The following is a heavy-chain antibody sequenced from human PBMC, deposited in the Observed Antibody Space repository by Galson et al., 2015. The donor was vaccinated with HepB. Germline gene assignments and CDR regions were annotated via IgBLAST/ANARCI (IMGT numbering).Heavy chain of an antibody. D-gene: IGHD3-9*01. V-gene: IGHV3-30-3*01. Sequence: SLRLSCAGSGFTFSNYAMHWVRQAPGKGLEWVAFISHDGSNKYYADSVKGRFTISRDNSKNTLYLQVNSLRAEDTAVYYCARVTRGYYDILTAYSFPDYWGQGTLVTVSS. J-gene: IGHJ4*02. CDR3: ARVTRGYYDILTAYSFPDY. CDR2: ISHDGSNK. CDR1: GFTFSNYA.